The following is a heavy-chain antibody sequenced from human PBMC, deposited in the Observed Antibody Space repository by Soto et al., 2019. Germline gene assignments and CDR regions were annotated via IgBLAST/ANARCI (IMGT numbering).Heavy chain of an antibody. CDR3: ARERVDRYSSRWYILYYGMDV. V-gene: IGHV4-34*01. J-gene: IGHJ6*02. Sequence: ASETLSLTCAVYGGSFSGYYWSWIRQPPGKGLEWIGEINHSGSTNYNPSLKSRVTISVDTSKNQFSLKLSSVTAADTAVYYCARERVDRYSSRWYILYYGMDVWGQGTTVTVSS. D-gene: IGHD6-13*01. CDR1: GGSFSGYY. CDR2: INHSGST.